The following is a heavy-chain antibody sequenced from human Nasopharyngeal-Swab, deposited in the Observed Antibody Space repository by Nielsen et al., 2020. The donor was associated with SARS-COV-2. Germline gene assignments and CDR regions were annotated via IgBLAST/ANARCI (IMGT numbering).Heavy chain of an antibody. V-gene: IGHV3-30*18. Sequence: WIRQPPGTGLEWVAVISYDGSNKYYADSVQGRFTISRDNSKNTLYLQMNSLRAEDTAVYYCAKDPMGYDILTGYYPYYFDYWGQGTLVTVSS. CDR2: ISYDGSNK. J-gene: IGHJ4*02. CDR3: AKDPMGYDILTGYYPYYFDY. D-gene: IGHD3-9*01.